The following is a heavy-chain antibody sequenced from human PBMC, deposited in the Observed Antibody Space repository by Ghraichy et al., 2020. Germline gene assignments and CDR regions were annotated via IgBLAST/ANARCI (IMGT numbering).Heavy chain of an antibody. CDR2: AYYRSKWYN. CDR3: AKGGFLEWLLYHNWFDP. J-gene: IGHJ5*02. D-gene: IGHD3-3*01. Sequence: SQTLSLTCAISGDSVSSNSAAWNWIRQSPSRGLEWLGRAYYRSKWYNDYAVSVKSRITINPDTSKNQFSLQLNSVTPEDTAVYYCAKGGFLEWLLYHNWFDPWGQGTLVTVSS. V-gene: IGHV6-1*01. CDR1: GDSVSSNSAA.